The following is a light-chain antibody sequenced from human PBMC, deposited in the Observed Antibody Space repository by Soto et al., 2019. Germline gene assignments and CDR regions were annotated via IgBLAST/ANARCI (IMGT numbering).Light chain of an antibody. CDR1: KSVSSN. V-gene: IGKV3-15*01. J-gene: IGKJ1*01. CDR3: QQYNNWSM. CDR2: GAS. Sequence: EIVMTQSPATLSVSPGERATHSCRASKSVSSNLAWYQQKPGQAPRLPIYGASTRAIGIPARFSGSGSATEFTLTIISLQSQDVAVYYCQQYNNWSMFGQGTKVQIK.